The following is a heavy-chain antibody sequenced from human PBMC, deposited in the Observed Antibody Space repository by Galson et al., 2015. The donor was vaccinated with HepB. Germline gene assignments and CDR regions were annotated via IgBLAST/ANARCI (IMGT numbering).Heavy chain of an antibody. J-gene: IGHJ3*02. CDR2: IIPIFGTA. CDR3: VRVTTSGAFEI. V-gene: IGHV1-69*06. D-gene: IGHD2/OR15-2a*01. CDR1: GGTFSSYA. Sequence: SVKVSCKASGGTFSSYAISWVRQAPGQGLEWMGGIIPIFGTANYAKKFQGRVTITADKSTSTAYMELSSLRSEDTAVYYCVRVTTSGAFEIWGQGTMVTVSS.